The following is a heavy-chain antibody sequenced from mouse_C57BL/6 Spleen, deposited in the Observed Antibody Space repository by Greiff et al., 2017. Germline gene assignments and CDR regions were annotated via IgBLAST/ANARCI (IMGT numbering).Heavy chain of an antibody. V-gene: IGHV1-39*01. CDR1: GYSFTDYN. D-gene: IGHD1-1*01. CDR2: MNPNYGTT. CDR3: VSGSSSRYFDV. Sequence: EVQRVESGPELVKPGASVKISCKASGYSFTDYNMNWVKQSNGKSLEWIGVMNPNYGTTSYNQKFKGKATLTVDQSSSTAYMQLNSLTSEDSAVYYCVSGSSSRYFDVWGTGTTVTVSS. J-gene: IGHJ1*03.